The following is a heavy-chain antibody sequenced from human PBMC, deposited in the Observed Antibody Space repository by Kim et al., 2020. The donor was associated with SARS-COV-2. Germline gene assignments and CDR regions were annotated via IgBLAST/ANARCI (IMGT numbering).Heavy chain of an antibody. CDR3: ARDFEEYCGGDCYPGDY. D-gene: IGHD2-21*02. CDR2: ISAYNGNT. CDR1: GYTFTSYG. V-gene: IGHV1-18*01. J-gene: IGHJ4*02. Sequence: ASVKVSCKASGYTFTSYGISWVRQAPGQGLEWMGWISAYNGNTNYAQKLQGRVTMTTDTSTSTAYMELRSLRSDDTAVYYCARDFEEYCGGDCYPGDYWGQGTLVTVSS.